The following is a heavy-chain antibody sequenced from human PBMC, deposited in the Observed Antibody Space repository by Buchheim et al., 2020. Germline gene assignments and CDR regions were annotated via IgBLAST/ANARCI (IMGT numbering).Heavy chain of an antibody. Sequence: EVQLLESGGGLVQPGGSLRLSCAASGFTFSSDAMSWVRQAPGKGLEWVSAISGSGGSTYYADSVKGRFTISRDNSKNTLYLQMNSLRAENTAVYYCASSRPAGYSYGYPGIFDYWGQGTL. V-gene: IGHV3-23*01. D-gene: IGHD5-18*01. CDR2: ISGSGGST. CDR3: ASSRPAGYSYGYPGIFDY. CDR1: GFTFSSDA. J-gene: IGHJ4*02.